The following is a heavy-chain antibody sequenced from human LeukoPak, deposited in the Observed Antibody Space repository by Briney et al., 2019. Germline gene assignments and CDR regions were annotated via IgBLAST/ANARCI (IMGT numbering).Heavy chain of an antibody. CDR1: GYTFTGYY. CDR3: ASHSDHSTYYYDSSGYYPLDY. CDR2: INPNSGGT. D-gene: IGHD3-22*01. Sequence: ASVKVSCKASGYTFTGYYMHWVRQAPGQGLEWMGWINPNSGGTNYAQRFQGRVTMTRDTSISTAYMELSRLRSDDTAVYYCASHSDHSTYYYDSSGYYPLDYWGQGTLVTVSS. J-gene: IGHJ4*02. V-gene: IGHV1-2*02.